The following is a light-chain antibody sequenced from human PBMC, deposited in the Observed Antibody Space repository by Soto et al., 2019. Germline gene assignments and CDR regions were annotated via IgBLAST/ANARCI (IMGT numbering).Light chain of an antibody. J-gene: IGLJ3*02. CDR2: EGI. CDR1: SSDVRTYNL. Sequence: QSALTQPASVSGSPGQSITISCTGSSSDVRTYNLVSWYQHHPGKAPKLMIYEGIKRPSGVSSRFSGSKSGNTASLTISGLHAEDEADYYCCSYVGSTTWVFGGGTKLTVL. V-gene: IGLV2-23*01. CDR3: CSYVGSTTWV.